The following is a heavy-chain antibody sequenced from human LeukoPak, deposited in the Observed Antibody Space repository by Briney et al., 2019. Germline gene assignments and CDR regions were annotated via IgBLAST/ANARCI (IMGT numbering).Heavy chain of an antibody. J-gene: IGHJ3*02. D-gene: IGHD3-10*01. CDR3: ARDLHYAFDI. CDR1: GFPFSSYG. Sequence: GGSLRLSCAASGFPFSSYGMAWVRQAPGKGLEWMAVISNDGTRKYYADSVKGRFTISRDNSKNSLYLQMNSLRDEDTAVYYCARDLHYAFDIWGQGTMVTASS. V-gene: IGHV3-30*03. CDR2: ISNDGTRK.